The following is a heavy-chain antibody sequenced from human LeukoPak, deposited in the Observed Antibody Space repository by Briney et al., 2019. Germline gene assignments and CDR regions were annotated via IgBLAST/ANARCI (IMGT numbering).Heavy chain of an antibody. CDR1: GGSISSGGYS. CDR2: IYHSGST. Sequence: QTSETLSLTCAVSGGSISSGGYSWSWIRQPPGKGLEWIGYIYHSGSTYYNPSLKSRVTISVDGSKNQFSLKLSSVTAADTAVYYCARARMGDFDYWGQGTLVTVSS. V-gene: IGHV4-30-2*01. CDR3: ARARMGDFDY. J-gene: IGHJ4*02. D-gene: IGHD1-26*01.